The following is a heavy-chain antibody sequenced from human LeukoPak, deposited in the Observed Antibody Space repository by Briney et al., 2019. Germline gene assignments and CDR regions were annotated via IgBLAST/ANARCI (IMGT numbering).Heavy chain of an antibody. D-gene: IGHD1-26*01. CDR2: ISDDGNNK. CDR1: GFTFSSYG. V-gene: IGHV3-30*03. Sequence: GGSLRLSCEASGFTFSSYGMHWVRQAPGKGLEWVALISDDGNNKYYADSVKGRFTISRDNAKNSLYLQMNSLRAEDTAIYYCARDKIVGPTNFDYWGQGTLVTVSS. J-gene: IGHJ4*02. CDR3: ARDKIVGPTNFDY.